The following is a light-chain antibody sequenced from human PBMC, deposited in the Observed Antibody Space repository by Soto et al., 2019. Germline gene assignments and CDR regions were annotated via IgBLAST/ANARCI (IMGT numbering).Light chain of an antibody. Sequence: QSALTQPASVSGSPGQSITISCTGTSSDVGGYNYVSWYQQHPGKAPKLMIYEVSNRPSGVSNRFSGSKSGNTASLTISGLQAEEEADYYCSSYTSSSTRVFGTGTRAPS. J-gene: IGLJ1*01. CDR2: EVS. CDR1: SSDVGGYNY. CDR3: SSYTSSSTRV. V-gene: IGLV2-14*01.